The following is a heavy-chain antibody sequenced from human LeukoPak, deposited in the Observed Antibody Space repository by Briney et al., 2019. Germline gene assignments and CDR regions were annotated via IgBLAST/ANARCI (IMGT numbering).Heavy chain of an antibody. J-gene: IGHJ4*02. CDR2: IYYSGST. CDR3: ARDKQSGWYYFDY. Sequence: TLSLTCTVSGGSISSGDYYWSWVRQPPGKGLEWIGYIYYSGSTNYNPSLKSRVTISGDTSKNQFSLKLSSVTAADTAVYYCARDKQSGWYYFDYWGQGTLVTVSS. D-gene: IGHD6-19*01. V-gene: IGHV4-30-4*08. CDR1: GGSISSGDYY.